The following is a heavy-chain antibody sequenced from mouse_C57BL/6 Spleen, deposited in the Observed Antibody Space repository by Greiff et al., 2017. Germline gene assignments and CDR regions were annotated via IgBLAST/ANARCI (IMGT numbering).Heavy chain of an antibody. CDR2: IDPSDSYT. CDR3: AISTGTLAAMDY. Sequence: VQLQQPGAELVKPGASVKLSCKASGYTFTSYWMQWVKQRPGQGLEWIGEIDPSDSYTNYNQKFKGKATLTVDTSSSTAYMQLSSLTSEDSAVYYCAISTGTLAAMDYWGQGTSVTVSS. J-gene: IGHJ4*01. CDR1: GYTFTSYW. D-gene: IGHD4-1*02. V-gene: IGHV1-50*01.